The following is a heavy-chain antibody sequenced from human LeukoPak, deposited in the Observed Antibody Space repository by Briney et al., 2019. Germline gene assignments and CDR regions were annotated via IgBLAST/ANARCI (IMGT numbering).Heavy chain of an antibody. D-gene: IGHD1-14*01. J-gene: IGHJ4*02. Sequence: PSETLSLTCTVSGGSISSYYWSWIRQPAGKGLEWIGRIYTSGSANYNPSLKSRVTISVDTSKNQFSLKVTSVTAADTAVYYCARPNQYHFDYWGQGTLVTVSS. CDR3: ARPNQYHFDY. CDR2: IYTSGSA. CDR1: GGSISSYY. V-gene: IGHV4-4*07.